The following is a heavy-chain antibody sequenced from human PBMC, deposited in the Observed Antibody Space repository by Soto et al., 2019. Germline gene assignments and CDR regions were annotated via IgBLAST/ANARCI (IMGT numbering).Heavy chain of an antibody. Sequence: QVQLQQGGAGLWKPSETLSLTCTVSDGSFSGYYWSWIRQPPGKGLEWIGDIDHSGSTHYSPSLKSRLTMSVDTSKNQFSLHLTSVTAADTALYYCSRGRPPRYWGQGTLVTVSS. CDR3: SRGRPPRY. CDR2: IDHSGST. CDR1: DGSFSGYY. V-gene: IGHV4-34*02. J-gene: IGHJ4*02.